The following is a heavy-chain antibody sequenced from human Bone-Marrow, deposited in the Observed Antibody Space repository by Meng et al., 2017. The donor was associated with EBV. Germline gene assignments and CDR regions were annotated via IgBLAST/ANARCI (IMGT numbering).Heavy chain of an antibody. D-gene: IGHD4-17*01. Sequence: PVQEAGPGLVKPSETLSLIFTVSRASITTPNYYWGWIRQPPGKGLEWIGTFYSVTTTFYNPSLRSRLAISVDTSKNQFSLRLTSLTAADTAVYYCVRGYDYGDYVDYWGQGTLVTVSS. CDR3: VRGYDYGDYVDY. J-gene: IGHJ4*02. CDR2: FYSVTTT. CDR1: RASITTPNYY. V-gene: IGHV4-39*07.